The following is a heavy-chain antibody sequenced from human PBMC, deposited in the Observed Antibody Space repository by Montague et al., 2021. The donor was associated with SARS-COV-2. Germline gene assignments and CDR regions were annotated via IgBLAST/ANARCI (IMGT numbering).Heavy chain of an antibody. J-gene: IGHJ4*02. Sequence: TLSLTCTVSGTSIRSGGYYWTWIRQHPGKGLEWIGYIFHTGXAXYXXSLETRVNISVDTSNNLFSLRLSSVTATDTAMYFCARVRLFYYLDHWVQGTLVTVSS. CDR2: IFHTGXA. CDR1: GTSIRSGGYY. D-gene: IGHD2/OR15-2a*01. V-gene: IGHV4-31*03. CDR3: ARVRLFYYLDH.